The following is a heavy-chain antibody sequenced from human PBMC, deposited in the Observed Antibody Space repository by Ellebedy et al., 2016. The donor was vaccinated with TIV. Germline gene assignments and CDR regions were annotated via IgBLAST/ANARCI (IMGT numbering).Heavy chain of an antibody. CDR1: GLSFSSHG. CDR2: MYYDGSTI. J-gene: IGHJ4*02. Sequence: PGGSLRLSCATSGLSFSSHGTHWVRQAPGKGLEWVALMYYDGSTIYYADSVKGRFTISRDTYKNTLYLRMHSLRVEDTAVYYCTRDGRGRVSGSYYWGQGTLVTVSA. V-gene: IGHV3-33*01. CDR3: TRDGRGRVSGSYY. D-gene: IGHD1-26*01.